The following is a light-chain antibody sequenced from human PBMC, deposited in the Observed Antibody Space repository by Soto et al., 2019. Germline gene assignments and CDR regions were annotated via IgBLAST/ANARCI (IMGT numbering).Light chain of an antibody. CDR1: QSITIN. J-gene: IGKJ1*01. V-gene: IGKV3-15*01. CDR3: QQYDNWPPWT. Sequence: EIVMTQSPATLSVSPGERATLSCRASQSITINLAWYQQRPGQAPRLLIYGASTRATGIPARFSGSGSGTEFTITISSLQSEDFGIYYCQQYDNWPPWTFGQGTKVEIK. CDR2: GAS.